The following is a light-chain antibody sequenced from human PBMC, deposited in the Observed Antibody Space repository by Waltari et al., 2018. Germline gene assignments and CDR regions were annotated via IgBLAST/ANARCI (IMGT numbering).Light chain of an antibody. CDR2: GAS. V-gene: IGKV3-15*01. J-gene: IGKJ4*01. CDR1: QTVTND. Sequence: EIVITQSPASLSVSPGERATLSCTASQTVTNDLAWYQQKPGQAPKLLIFGASTRATGVPARFCGSGSGTEFTLTIGSVQSEDFAVYYCQQYSDWIAFGGGTKVDLK. CDR3: QQYSDWIA.